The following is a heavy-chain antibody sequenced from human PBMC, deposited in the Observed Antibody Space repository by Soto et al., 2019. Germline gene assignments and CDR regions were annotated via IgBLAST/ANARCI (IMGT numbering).Heavy chain of an antibody. V-gene: IGHV4-39*01. D-gene: IGHD6-13*01. CDR3: ARHVWGYSSSWYPTAYYYGMDV. CDR2: IYYSGST. CDR1: GGSISSSSYY. Sequence: PSETLSLTCTVSGGSISSSSYYWGWIRQPPGKGLEWIGSIYYSGSTYYNPSLKSRVTISVDTSKNQFSLKLSSVTAADTAVYYCARHVWGYSSSWYPTAYYYGMDVWGQGTTVTVSS. J-gene: IGHJ6*02.